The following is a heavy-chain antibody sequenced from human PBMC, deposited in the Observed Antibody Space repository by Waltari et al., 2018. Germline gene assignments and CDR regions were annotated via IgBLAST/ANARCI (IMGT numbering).Heavy chain of an antibody. V-gene: IGHV5-51*01. CDR1: GYSFTSYR. CDR3: ARHDYGDYGYNWFDP. D-gene: IGHD4-17*01. CDR2: IYPGDSDT. J-gene: IGHJ5*02. Sequence: EVQLVQSGAEVKKPGESLQISCKGSGYSFTSYRTGWVRQMPGKGLEWMGIIYPGDSDTRYSPSFQGQVTISADKSISTAYLQWSSLKASDTAMYYCARHDYGDYGYNWFDPWGQGTLVTVSS.